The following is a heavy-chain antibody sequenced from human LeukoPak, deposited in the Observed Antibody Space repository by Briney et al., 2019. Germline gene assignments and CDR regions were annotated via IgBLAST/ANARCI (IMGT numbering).Heavy chain of an antibody. CDR1: GFPVSDNY. D-gene: IGHD2-2*01. V-gene: IGHV3-66*01. CDR3: ARDFRDRSRTFVDYYYMDV. J-gene: IGHJ6*03. Sequence: PGGSLRLSCAASGFPVSDNYMSWVRQAPGKGLEWVSIIYSDGTTYYADSVKGRFTISRDNSKNSLYLQMNSLRAEDTAVYYCARDFRDRSRTFVDYYYMDVWGKGTTVTISS. CDR2: IYSDGTT.